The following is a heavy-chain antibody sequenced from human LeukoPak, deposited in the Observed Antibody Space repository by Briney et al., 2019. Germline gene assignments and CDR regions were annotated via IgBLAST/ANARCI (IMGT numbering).Heavy chain of an antibody. CDR1: GYTFTGYY. Sequence: GASVKVSCKASGYTFTGYYMRWVRQAPGQGLEWMGWINPNSGGTNYAQKFQGRVTMTRDTSISTAYMELSRLRSDDTAVYYCARGAQAGWLQYVYYYGMDVWGQGTTVTVSS. D-gene: IGHD5-24*01. CDR2: INPNSGGT. CDR3: ARGAQAGWLQYVYYYGMDV. V-gene: IGHV1-2*02. J-gene: IGHJ6*02.